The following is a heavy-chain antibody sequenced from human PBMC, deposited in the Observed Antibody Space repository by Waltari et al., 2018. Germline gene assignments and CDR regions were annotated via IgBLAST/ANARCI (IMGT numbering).Heavy chain of an antibody. CDR2: INTNTENP. Sequence: QVQLVQSGSELKKPGASVKVAYKASGYPFASYSINWGRQAPGQGLEWMGWINTNTENPTYAQGFTGRFVFSLDTSVSTAYLQISSLEAEDTAVYYCARVGGTGQGIGYWGQGTLVTVSS. V-gene: IGHV7-4-1*02. J-gene: IGHJ4*02. CDR1: GYPFASYS. CDR3: ARVGGTGQGIGY. D-gene: IGHD1-26*01.